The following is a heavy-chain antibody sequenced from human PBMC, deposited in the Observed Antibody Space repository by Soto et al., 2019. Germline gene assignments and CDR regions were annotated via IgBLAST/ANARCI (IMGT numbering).Heavy chain of an antibody. J-gene: IGHJ6*02. CDR3: ARDGRAPSRTRIINYYYPMHD. D-gene: IGHD1-26*01. Sequence: KGLEWMGWTSNYSGNTNYAQKLQDRVTTTTDTSTSTAYMELRSLRSDDTAVYYCARDGRAPSRTRIINYYYPMHDWCQTTTVTVSS. CDR2: TSNYSGNT. V-gene: IGHV1-18*01.